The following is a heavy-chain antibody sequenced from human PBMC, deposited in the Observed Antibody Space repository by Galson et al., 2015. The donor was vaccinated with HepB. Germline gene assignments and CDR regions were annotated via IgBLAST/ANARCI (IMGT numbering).Heavy chain of an antibody. Sequence: SLRLSCAASGFNFNNYGMNWVRQAPGKGLEWVSSITSSSTYINYADSVKGRFTISRDNAKNSLYLQMNNLRVEDTAVYYCARDWGIAVAGKWWFDPWGQGILVTVSS. CDR3: ARDWGIAVAGKWWFDP. J-gene: IGHJ5*02. V-gene: IGHV3-21*01. CDR2: ITSSSTYI. CDR1: GFNFNNYG. D-gene: IGHD6-19*01.